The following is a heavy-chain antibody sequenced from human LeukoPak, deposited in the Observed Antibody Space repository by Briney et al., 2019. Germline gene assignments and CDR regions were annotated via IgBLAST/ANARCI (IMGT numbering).Heavy chain of an antibody. CDR3: ARDGSYYDLDY. J-gene: IGHJ4*02. CDR2: INPSGGST. D-gene: IGHD3-3*01. CDR1: GYTFTSYY. V-gene: IGHV1-46*01. Sequence: ASVKVSCKASGYTFTSYYMHWVRQAPGQGLEWMGIINPSGGSTSYAQKFQGRVTMTRDTSISTAYMELSSLRSEDTAVYYCARDGSYYDLDYWGQGTLVTVSS.